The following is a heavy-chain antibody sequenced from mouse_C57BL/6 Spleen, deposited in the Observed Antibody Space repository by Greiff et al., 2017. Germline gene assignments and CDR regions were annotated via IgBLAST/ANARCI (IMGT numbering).Heavy chain of an antibody. CDR1: GYTFTSYW. J-gene: IGHJ1*03. D-gene: IGHD1-1*01. CDR3: ASETVVAPRYFDV. Sequence: QVQLQQPGAELVKPGASVKLSCKASGYTFTSYWMHWVKQRPGRGLEWIGRIDPNSGGTKYNEKFKSKATLTVDKPYSTAYMKISSMASDYSAVYYCASETVVAPRYFDVWGTGTTVTGSS. CDR2: IDPNSGGT. V-gene: IGHV1-72*01.